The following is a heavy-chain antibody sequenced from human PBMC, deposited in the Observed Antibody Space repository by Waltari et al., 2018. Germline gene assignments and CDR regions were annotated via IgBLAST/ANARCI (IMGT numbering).Heavy chain of an antibody. CDR2: ISWNSCSI. CDR3: AKEVTPYWYFDL. D-gene: IGHD2-21*02. CDR1: GFTFDDYA. Sequence: EVQLVESGGGLVQPGRSLRLSCAASGFTFDDYAMHWVRQAPGKGLEWVSGISWNSCSIGYADSVKGRFTISRDNAKNSLYLQMNSRRAEDTALYYCAKEVTPYWYFDLWGRGTLVTVSS. V-gene: IGHV3-9*01. J-gene: IGHJ2*01.